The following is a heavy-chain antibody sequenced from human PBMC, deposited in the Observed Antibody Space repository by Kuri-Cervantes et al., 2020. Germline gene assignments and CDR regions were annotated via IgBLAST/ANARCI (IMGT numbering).Heavy chain of an antibody. CDR2: IYHSGST. CDR3: ARAGARLEQLVPWYYYGMDV. D-gene: IGHD6-13*01. CDR1: GYSISSGYY. J-gene: IGHJ6*02. Sequence: SETLSLTCAVSGYSISSGYYWGWIRQPPGKGLEWIGSIYHSGSTYYNPSLKSRVTISVDTSKNQFSLKLSSVTAADTAVYYCARAGARLEQLVPWYYYGMDVWGQGTTVTVSS. V-gene: IGHV4-38-2*01.